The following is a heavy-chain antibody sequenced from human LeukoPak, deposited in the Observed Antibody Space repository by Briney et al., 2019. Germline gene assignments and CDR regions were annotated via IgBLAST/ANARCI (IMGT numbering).Heavy chain of an antibody. D-gene: IGHD6-13*01. CDR3: AKTTNIGSWIEY. CDR1: GFMFSNYA. CDR2: ISGSGDAT. V-gene: IGHV3-23*01. Sequence: PGGSLRLSCAASGFMFSNYAMTWVRQAPGKGLESISVISGSGDATNYADSVKGRFTISRDNSKSMLYVQMNSLRAEDTAVYYCAKTTNIGSWIEYWGQGTLVTVSS. J-gene: IGHJ4*02.